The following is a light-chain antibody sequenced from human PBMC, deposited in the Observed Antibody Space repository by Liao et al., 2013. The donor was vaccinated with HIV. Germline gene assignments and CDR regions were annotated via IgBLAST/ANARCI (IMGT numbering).Light chain of an antibody. J-gene: IGLJ2*01. CDR1: NIGSKS. V-gene: IGLV3-21*03. Sequence: SYVLPQPPSVSVAPGKTARITCGGNNIGSKSVHWYQQKPGQAPVLVVFKDNKRAAGIPERFSGSNSGNTATLTITRVEAGDEADYYCQVWDGDFAVFGGGTKLTVL. CDR2: KDN. CDR3: QVWDGDFAV.